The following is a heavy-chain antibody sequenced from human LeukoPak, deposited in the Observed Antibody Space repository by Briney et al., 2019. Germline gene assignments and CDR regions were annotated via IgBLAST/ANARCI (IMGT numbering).Heavy chain of an antibody. CDR2: IYTSGST. CDR1: GGSISSGSYY. D-gene: IGHD6-13*01. Sequence: SQTLSLTCTVSGGSISSGSYYWSWIRQPAGKGLEWIGRIYTSGSTNYNPSLKSRVTISVDTSKNQFSLKLSSVTAADTAVYYCARDQQLLDYWGQGTLVTVSS. J-gene: IGHJ4*02. V-gene: IGHV4-61*02. CDR3: ARDQQLLDY.